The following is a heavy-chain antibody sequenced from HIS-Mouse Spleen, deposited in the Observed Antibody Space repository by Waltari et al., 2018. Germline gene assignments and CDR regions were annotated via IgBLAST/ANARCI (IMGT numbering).Heavy chain of an antibody. D-gene: IGHD6-13*01. CDR3: AKGNRQQQLVRDWFDP. CDR1: GFTFSSYG. Sequence: QVQLVESGGGVVQPGRSLRLSCAASGFTFSSYGMHWVRQAPGKGLEWVAVIWDDGSNKYYADSGKGRFTIARDKSKRTLYRQMNSLRAEDTAVYYCAKGNRQQQLVRDWFDPWGQGTLVTVSS. V-gene: IGHV3-33*03. CDR2: IWDDGSNK. J-gene: IGHJ5*02.